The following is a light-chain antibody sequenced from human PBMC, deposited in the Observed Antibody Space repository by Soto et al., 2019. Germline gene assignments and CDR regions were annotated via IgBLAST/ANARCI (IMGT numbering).Light chain of an antibody. CDR3: QQTYSAPST. CDR1: QRLFSF. J-gene: IGKJ3*01. V-gene: IGKV1-39*01. Sequence: DIPMTQSPSSLSASVGDSVTLTCRASQRLFSFLNWYQQAPGRAPKLLISTAYKLQSGVPSRFSGSESGTEFTLTISSLQPEDFAIYFCQQTYSAPSTFGPGTKVDVK. CDR2: TAY.